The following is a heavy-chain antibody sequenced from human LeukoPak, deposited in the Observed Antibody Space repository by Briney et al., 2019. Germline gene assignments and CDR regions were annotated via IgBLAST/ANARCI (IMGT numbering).Heavy chain of an antibody. D-gene: IGHD3-22*01. CDR1: GYTFTGYY. Sequence: ASVKVSCKASGYTFTGYYMHWVRHAPGQGLEWMGWINPNSGGSTYAQKSLGRVIMIWDDSINTAYLELMRLITDDAAAYYCSGDRDSYDSSCFDYWGQGTLVTVSS. CDR2: INPNSGGS. CDR3: SGDRDSYDSSCFDY. V-gene: IGHV1-2*02. J-gene: IGHJ4*02.